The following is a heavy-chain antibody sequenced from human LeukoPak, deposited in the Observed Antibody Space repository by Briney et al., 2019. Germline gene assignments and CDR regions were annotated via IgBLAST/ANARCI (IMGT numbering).Heavy chain of an antibody. CDR1: GYTFTSYG. CDR2: ISVYNANT. J-gene: IGHJ4*02. D-gene: IGHD6-19*01. V-gene: IGHV1-18*01. CDR3: ARQSYSSGWQTRSQLGGFYYFDY. Sequence: GASVKVSCKASGYTFTSYGISWVRQAPGQGLEWMGWISVYNANTNYAQKLQGRVTMTTDTSTSTAYMELRSLRSDDTAVYYCARQSYSSGWQTRSQLGGFYYFDYWGQGTLVTVSS.